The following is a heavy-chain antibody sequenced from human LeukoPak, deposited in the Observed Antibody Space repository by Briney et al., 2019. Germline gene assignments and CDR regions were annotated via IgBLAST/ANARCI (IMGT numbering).Heavy chain of an antibody. V-gene: IGHV3-48*04. CDR2: IISSSTNK. CDR1: GFTFSAYD. Sequence: GGALRLSCAASGFTFSAYDMNWVRQAPGQGLKGRSYIISSSTNKYHADSVKGRFTISRDNTKNSLYLQMNSLRAEDTGVYYCARWNLGSDYWGQGTLVTVSS. J-gene: IGHJ4*02. D-gene: IGHD1-1*01. CDR3: ARWNLGSDY.